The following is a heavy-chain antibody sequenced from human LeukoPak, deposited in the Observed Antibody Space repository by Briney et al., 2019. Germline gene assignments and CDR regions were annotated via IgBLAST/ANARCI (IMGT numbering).Heavy chain of an antibody. CDR2: IKSSGGST. CDR1: GYTFTSYY. V-gene: IGHV1-46*01. Sequence: ASVKVSCKASGYTFTSYYLHWVRQAPGQGLEWMGIIKSSGGSTNYAQKFQGRVTMTRDTSTSTVYMELSSLRSDDTAVYYCARQEETGKYYYFDYWGQGTLVTVSS. J-gene: IGHJ4*02. CDR3: ARQEETGKYYYFDY. D-gene: IGHD3-9*01.